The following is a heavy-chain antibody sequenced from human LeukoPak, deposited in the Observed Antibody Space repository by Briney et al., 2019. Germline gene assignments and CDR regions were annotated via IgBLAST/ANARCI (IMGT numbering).Heavy chain of an antibody. D-gene: IGHD2-15*01. CDR3: ARGIIHDIGFDP. Sequence: GGSLRLSCAASGLAVSTNYMSWVRQAPGKGLEWVSVIYGGGSTYYVDSVKGRFTISRDSSKNTLYLQMNSLRAEDTAVYYCARGIIHDIGFDPWGQGTLVTVSS. CDR2: IYGGGST. V-gene: IGHV3-53*01. J-gene: IGHJ5*02. CDR1: GLAVSTNY.